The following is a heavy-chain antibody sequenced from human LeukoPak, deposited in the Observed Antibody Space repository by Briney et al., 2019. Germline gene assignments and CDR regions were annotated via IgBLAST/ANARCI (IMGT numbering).Heavy chain of an antibody. J-gene: IGHJ4*02. Sequence: GGSLILSCAASGFTFDTYGMHWVRQAPGKGLEWLAFIRNDGSDKYYADSVKGRFTISRDNSKNTLYLQMNSLRAEDTAVYYCAKKFLGEFHYWGQGTLVTVSS. CDR1: GFTFDTYG. V-gene: IGHV3-30*02. CDR3: AKKFLGEFHY. CDR2: IRNDGSDK. D-gene: IGHD1-26*01.